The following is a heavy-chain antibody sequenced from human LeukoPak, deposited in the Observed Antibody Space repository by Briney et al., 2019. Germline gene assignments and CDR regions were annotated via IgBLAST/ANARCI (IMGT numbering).Heavy chain of an antibody. V-gene: IGHV3-30*02. CDR3: AKGRSDFWSGYAVDY. D-gene: IGHD3-3*01. CDR1: GFTFSSYG. CDR2: IRYDGSNK. J-gene: IGHJ4*02. Sequence: GGSLRLSCAASGFTFSSYGMHWVRQAPGKGLEWVAFIRYDGSNKYYADSVKGRFTISRDNSKNTLYLQMNSLRAEDTAVYYCAKGRSDFWSGYAVDYWGQGTLVTVSS.